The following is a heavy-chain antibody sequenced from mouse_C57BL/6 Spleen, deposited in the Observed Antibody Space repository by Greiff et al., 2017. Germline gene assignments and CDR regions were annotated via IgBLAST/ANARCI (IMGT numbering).Heavy chain of an antibody. CDR3: ASDLLRFYAMDY. D-gene: IGHD1-1*01. V-gene: IGHV1-55*01. J-gene: IGHJ4*01. CDR1: GYTFTSYW. CDR2: IYPGSGST. Sequence: QVQLQQPGAELVKPGASVKMSCKASGYTFTSYWMTWVKQRPGQGLEWIGDIYPGSGSTNYNEKFKSKATLTVDTSSSTAYMQLSSLTSEDSAVYYCASDLLRFYAMDYWGQGTSVTVSS.